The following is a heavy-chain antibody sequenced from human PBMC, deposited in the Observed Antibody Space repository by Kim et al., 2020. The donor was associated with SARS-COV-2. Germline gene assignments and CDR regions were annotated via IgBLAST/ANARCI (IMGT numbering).Heavy chain of an antibody. V-gene: IGHV3-30*18. Sequence: PGGSLRLSCAASGFSFSSYGMHWVRRAPGKGLEWVAVIAYDGGFKYYGDSVKGRVTISRDNSKDTLYLEMNSLRDEDTAVYHCAKVRLVGADGTKFPFFDYWGQGTQVTVSA. CDR1: GFSFSSYG. CDR3: AKVRLVGADGTKFPFFDY. J-gene: IGHJ4*02. CDR2: IAYDGGFK. D-gene: IGHD6-13*01.